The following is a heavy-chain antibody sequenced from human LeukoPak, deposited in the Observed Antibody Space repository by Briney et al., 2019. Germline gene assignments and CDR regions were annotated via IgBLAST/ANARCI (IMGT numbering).Heavy chain of an antibody. D-gene: IGHD3-10*01. CDR1: GFTFSSHG. J-gene: IGHJ4*02. CDR3: AKDATLFGDQYFDY. CDR2: TSYDGTTK. V-gene: IGHV3-30*18. Sequence: PGGSLRLSCAASGFTFSSHGMHWVRQAPGKALEWVAVTSYDGTTKYYADSAKGRFNISRDNSKNTLYLQMNSLRVDDTAVYYCAKDATLFGDQYFDYWGQGTLVTVSS.